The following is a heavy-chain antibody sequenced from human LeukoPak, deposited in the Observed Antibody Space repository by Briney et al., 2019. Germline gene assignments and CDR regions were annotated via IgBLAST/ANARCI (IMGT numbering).Heavy chain of an antibody. CDR1: GGSFSGYY. D-gene: IGHD3-9*01. CDR3: ASRKRYYAFDI. J-gene: IGHJ3*02. Sequence: SETLSLTCAVYGGSFSGYYWSRIRQPPGKGLEWIGEINHSGSTNYNPSLKSRVTISVDTSKNQFSLKLSSVTAADTAVYYGASRKRYYAFDIWGQGTMVTVSS. CDR2: INHSGST. V-gene: IGHV4-34*01.